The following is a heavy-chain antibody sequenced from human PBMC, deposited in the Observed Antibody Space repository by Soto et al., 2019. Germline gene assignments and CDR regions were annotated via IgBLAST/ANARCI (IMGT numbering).Heavy chain of an antibody. V-gene: IGHV1-46*01. CDR1: GYTFTSYY. D-gene: IGHD3-10*01. CDR3: AIDLGYYGSGSSGHYYGMDV. J-gene: IGHJ6*02. Sequence: ASVKVSCKASGYTFTSYYMHWVRQATGQGLEWMGIINPSGGSTSYAQKFQGRVTMTRDTSTSTVYMELSSLRSEDTAVYYCAIDLGYYGSGSSGHYYGMDVWGQGTTVTVSS. CDR2: INPSGGST.